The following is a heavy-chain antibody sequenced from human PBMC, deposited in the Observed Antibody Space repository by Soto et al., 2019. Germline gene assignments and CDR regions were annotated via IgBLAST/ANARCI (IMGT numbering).Heavy chain of an antibody. D-gene: IGHD3-9*01. V-gene: IGHV3-23*01. J-gene: IGHJ4*02. CDR2: ISGSGGST. Sequence: PGGSLRLSCAASGFTFSSYAMSWVRQAPGKGLEWVSAISGSGGSTYYADSVRGRFTISRDNSKNTLYLQMNSLRAEDTAVYYCAKDHCILTGFYYFDYWGQGTLVTVSS. CDR1: GFTFSSYA. CDR3: AKDHCILTGFYYFDY.